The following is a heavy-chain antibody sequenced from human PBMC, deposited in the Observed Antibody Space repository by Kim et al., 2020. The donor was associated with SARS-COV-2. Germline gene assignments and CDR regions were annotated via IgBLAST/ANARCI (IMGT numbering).Heavy chain of an antibody. CDR3: ARVPLGSSWSSFDY. J-gene: IGHJ4*02. V-gene: IGHV4-34*01. D-gene: IGHD6-13*01. Sequence: NPSLKSRVTISVATSKNQLSLKLSSVTAADTAVYYCARVPLGSSWSSFDYWGQGTLVTVSS.